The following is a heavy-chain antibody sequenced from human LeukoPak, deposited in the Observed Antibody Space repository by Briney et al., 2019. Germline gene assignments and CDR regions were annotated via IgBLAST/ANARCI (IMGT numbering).Heavy chain of an antibody. CDR1: GGSISSYY. CDR3: ASRSRAVSSGWYGGAFDI. D-gene: IGHD6-19*01. V-gene: IGHV4-39*02. J-gene: IGHJ3*02. Sequence: PSETLSLTCTVSGGSISSYYWGWIRQPPGKGLECIGSMYYSGSTYYNPSLKSRVIISVDTSNNHFSLKLSSVTAADTAVYYCASRSRAVSSGWYGGAFDIWGQGTMVTVSS. CDR2: MYYSGST.